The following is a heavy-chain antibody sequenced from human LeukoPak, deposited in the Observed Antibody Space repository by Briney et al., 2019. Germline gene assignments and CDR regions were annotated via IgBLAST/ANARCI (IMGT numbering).Heavy chain of an antibody. CDR1: GDSVSSNSAA. J-gene: IGHJ4*02. V-gene: IGHV6-1*01. Sequence: SQTLSLTCVISGDSVSSNSAAWNWIRQPPSRGLEWLGRTYYRSKWYNDYAVSVRSRITINPDTSKNQFSLQLNSVTTADTAVYYCARYNSDAGDLDYWCQGTLVTVSS. CDR3: ARYNSDAGDLDY. CDR2: TYYRSKWYN. D-gene: IGHD1-20*01.